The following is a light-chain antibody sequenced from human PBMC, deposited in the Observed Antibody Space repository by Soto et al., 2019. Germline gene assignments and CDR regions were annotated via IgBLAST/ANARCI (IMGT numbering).Light chain of an antibody. J-gene: IGLJ1*01. Sequence: QSVLTQPASVSGSPGQSITISCTGSSSDVGTYNDVSWYQQHPDKVPKLIIYEVTYRPSGVSSRFSGSKSGNTASLTISGLRAEDEADYYCSSYTDSSAVEVFGTGTKVTVL. CDR1: SSDVGTYND. V-gene: IGLV2-14*01. CDR2: EVT. CDR3: SSYTDSSAVEV.